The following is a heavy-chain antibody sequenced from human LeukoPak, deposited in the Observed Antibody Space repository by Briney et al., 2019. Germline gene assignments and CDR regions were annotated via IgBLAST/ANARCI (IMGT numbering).Heavy chain of an antibody. CDR3: ARHPTFYDILTGAYFDY. Sequence: SETLSLTCTVSGGSFSTYYWSWIRQPPGKGLEWIGYVYYSGSTNYNPSLKRRVTISVDTSKNQFSLKLSSVTAADTAVYYCARHPTFYDILTGAYFDYWGQGTLVTVSS. V-gene: IGHV4-59*08. CDR2: VYYSGST. CDR1: GGSFSTYY. J-gene: IGHJ4*02. D-gene: IGHD3-9*01.